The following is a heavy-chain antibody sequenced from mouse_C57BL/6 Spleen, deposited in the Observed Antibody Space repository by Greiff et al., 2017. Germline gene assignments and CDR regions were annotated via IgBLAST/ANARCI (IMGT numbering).Heavy chain of an antibody. D-gene: IGHD3-3*01. Sequence: EVKLMESGGGLVKPGGSLKLSCAASGFTFSDYGMHWVRQAPEKGLEWVAYISSGRSTIYYADTVKGRFTISIDNAKNTLFLQMTSLRSEDTAMYYCARGGREYFDDWGQGTTLTVSS. CDR1: GFTFSDYG. J-gene: IGHJ2*01. V-gene: IGHV5-17*01. CDR3: ARGGREYFDD. CDR2: ISSGRSTI.